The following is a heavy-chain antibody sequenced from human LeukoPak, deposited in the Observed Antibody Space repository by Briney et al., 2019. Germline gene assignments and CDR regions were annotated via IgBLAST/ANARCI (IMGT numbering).Heavy chain of an antibody. CDR2: IKQDGSEK. Sequence: PGGSLRLSCAASGFTFSSYWMSWVRQAPGKGLEWVANIKQDGSEKYYVDSAKGRFTISRDNAKNSLYLQMNSLRAEDTAVYYCARYWVVEVFDYWGQGTLVTVSS. D-gene: IGHD2-15*01. J-gene: IGHJ4*02. CDR3: ARYWVVEVFDY. CDR1: GFTFSSYW. V-gene: IGHV3-7*01.